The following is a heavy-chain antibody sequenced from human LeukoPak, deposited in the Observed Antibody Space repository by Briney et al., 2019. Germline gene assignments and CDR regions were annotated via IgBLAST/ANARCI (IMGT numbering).Heavy chain of an antibody. CDR2: IYYNGST. Sequence: SETLSLTCTVSGGSISSGGYYWSWIRQHPGKGLEWIGYIYYNGSTYYNPSLKSRVTMSVDTSKNQFSLKLSSVTAADTAVYYCARVIVGAVAGDSYYFDYWGQGTLVTVSS. CDR3: ARVIVGAVAGDSYYFDY. V-gene: IGHV4-31*03. CDR1: GGSISSGGYY. D-gene: IGHD6-19*01. J-gene: IGHJ4*02.